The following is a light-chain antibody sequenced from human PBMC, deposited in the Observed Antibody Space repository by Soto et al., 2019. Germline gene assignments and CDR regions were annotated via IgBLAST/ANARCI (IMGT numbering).Light chain of an antibody. V-gene: IGLV1-36*01. Sequence: QPVLTQPPSVSGAPRQRVTISCSGSQSNVGNNAVNWYQQLPGKAPKLLIYYDDLLSSGVSDRFSGSKSGPSASLAISGLQSEDEADYYCSVWDDRLNGPVFGGGTQLTVL. CDR1: QSNVGNNA. J-gene: IGLJ2*01. CDR3: SVWDDRLNGPV. CDR2: YDD.